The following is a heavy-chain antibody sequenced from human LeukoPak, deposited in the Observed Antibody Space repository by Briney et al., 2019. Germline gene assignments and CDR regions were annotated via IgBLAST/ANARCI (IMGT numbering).Heavy chain of an antibody. V-gene: IGHV1-18*01. D-gene: IGHD2-21*01. CDR3: ARSAVVIAHNADWFDP. CDR1: GYTFTSYG. CDR2: ISAYNGNT. J-gene: IGHJ5*02. Sequence: GASVKVSCKASGYTFTSYGIRWVRQAPGQGLEWMGWISAYNGNTNYAQKLQGRGTMTTDTSTSTAYMELRSLRSDDTAVYYCARSAVVIAHNADWFDPWGQGTLVTVSS.